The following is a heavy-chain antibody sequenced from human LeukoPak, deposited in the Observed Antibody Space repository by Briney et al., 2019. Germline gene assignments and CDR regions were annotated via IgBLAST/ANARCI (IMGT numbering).Heavy chain of an antibody. CDR1: GYTFTSHD. V-gene: IGHV1-8*01. D-gene: IGHD2-15*01. CDR3: ARGGILGDWFDP. J-gene: IGHJ5*02. CDR2: MNPNSGNT. Sequence: ASVKVSCKASGYTFTSHDINWVRQATGQGLEWMGWMNPNSGNTDYAQKFQGRVTMTRTISISTAYMELSSLRSEDTAVYYCARGGILGDWFDPWGQGTLVTVSS.